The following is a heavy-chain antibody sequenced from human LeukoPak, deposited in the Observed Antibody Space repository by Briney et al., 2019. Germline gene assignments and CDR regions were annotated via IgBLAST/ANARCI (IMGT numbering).Heavy chain of an antibody. J-gene: IGHJ5*02. Sequence: SETLSLTCTVSGGSISSYYWGWIRQPPGKGLEWIGSIYHSGSTYYNPSLESRVTISVDTSKNQFSLKLSSVTAADTAVYYCARGLNSGSYYSVNWFDPWGQGTLVTVSS. V-gene: IGHV4-38-2*02. CDR2: IYHSGST. CDR3: ARGLNSGSYYSVNWFDP. CDR1: GGSISSYY. D-gene: IGHD1-26*01.